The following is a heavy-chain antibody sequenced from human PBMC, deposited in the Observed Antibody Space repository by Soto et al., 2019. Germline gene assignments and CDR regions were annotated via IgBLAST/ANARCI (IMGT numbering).Heavy chain of an antibody. D-gene: IGHD1-26*01. V-gene: IGHV3-72*01. J-gene: IGHJ4*02. CDR1: GFTFSDHY. CDR2: IRNRANSHTT. CDR3: ATLERIVGGTWDY. Sequence: EVQLVESGGGLVQPGGSLRLSCAASGFTFSDHYMDWVRKSPGKGLEWVGRIRNRANSHTTVYAASVKGRFTISRDDSKNSVFLEMNSLKTEDTAVYYCATLERIVGGTWDYWGQGTLVTVSS.